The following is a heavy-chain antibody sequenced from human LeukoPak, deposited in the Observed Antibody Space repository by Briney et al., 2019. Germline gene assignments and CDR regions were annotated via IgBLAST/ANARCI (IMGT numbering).Heavy chain of an antibody. V-gene: IGHV3-30*02. CDR1: GFIFSNHG. Sequence: GGSLRLSCAASGFIFSNHGMHWVRQGPGKGLEWVGFIRYDGSNKWHGDSVKGRSTISRDNSKNTLYLQMNSLSPEDTAFYYCANDSLKSGSYGWFDPWGQGTLVTVSS. CDR3: ANDSLKSGSYGWFDP. J-gene: IGHJ5*02. CDR2: IRYDGSNK. D-gene: IGHD1-26*01.